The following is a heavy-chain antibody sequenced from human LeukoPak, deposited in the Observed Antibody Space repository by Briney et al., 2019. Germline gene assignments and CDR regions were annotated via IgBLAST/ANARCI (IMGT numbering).Heavy chain of an antibody. CDR1: GYTFTSYG. J-gene: IGHJ6*03. CDR2: ISAYNGNT. Sequence: ASVKVSCKASGYTFTSYGISWVRQAPGQGLEWMGWISAYNGNTNYAQKLQGRVTMTTDTSTSTAYMELRSLRSEDTAVYYCARGAEYYYGSGSYLLMDVWGKGTTVTISS. CDR3: ARGAEYYYGSGSYLLMDV. V-gene: IGHV1-18*01. D-gene: IGHD3-10*01.